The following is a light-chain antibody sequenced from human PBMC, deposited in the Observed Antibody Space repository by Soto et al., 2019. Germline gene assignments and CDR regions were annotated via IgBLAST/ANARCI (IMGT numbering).Light chain of an antibody. CDR1: SSNIGSNT. Sequence: QSVLTQPPSASGTPGQRVTISCSGSSSNIGSNTVNWYQQLPGTAPKLLIYSNDQRPSAVPGRFSGSKSGTSASLAISGLLSEDEADYYCATWDDSLNVVFGGGTKLTVL. CDR3: ATWDDSLNVV. J-gene: IGLJ2*01. CDR2: SND. V-gene: IGLV1-44*01.